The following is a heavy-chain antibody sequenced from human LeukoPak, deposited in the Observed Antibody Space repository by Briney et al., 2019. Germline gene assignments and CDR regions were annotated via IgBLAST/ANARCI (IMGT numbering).Heavy chain of an antibody. CDR1: GGTFSSYA. D-gene: IGHD6-19*01. J-gene: IGHJ4*02. Sequence: SVKVSCKASGGTFSSYAISWVRQAPGQGLEWMGRIIPIFGTANYAQKFQGRVTTTTDESTSTAYMELSSLRSEDTAVYYCARGLRWAGTFDYWGQGTLVTVSS. CDR3: ARGLRWAGTFDY. CDR2: IIPIFGTA. V-gene: IGHV1-69*05.